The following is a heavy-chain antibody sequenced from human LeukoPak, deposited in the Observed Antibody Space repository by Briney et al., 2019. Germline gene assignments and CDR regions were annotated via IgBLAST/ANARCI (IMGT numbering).Heavy chain of an antibody. CDR2: IYYSGST. V-gene: IGHV4-59*08. CDR1: GGSIRSYY. Sequence: SETLSLTCTVSGGSIRSYYWSWIRQPPGKGLEWIGYIYYSGSTNYNPSLKSRVTISVDTSKNQFSLKLSSVTAADTAVYYCARDHYYYGMDVWGQGTTVTVSS. CDR3: ARDHYYYGMDV. J-gene: IGHJ6*02.